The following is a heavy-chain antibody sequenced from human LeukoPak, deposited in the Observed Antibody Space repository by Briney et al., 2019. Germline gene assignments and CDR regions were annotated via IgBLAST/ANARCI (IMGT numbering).Heavy chain of an antibody. D-gene: IGHD2/OR15-2a*01. Sequence: SETLSLTCTVSGGSISSGDYYWSWIRQPPGKGLEWIGCIYYSGSTYYNPSLKSRVTISVDTSKNQFSLKLSSVTAADTAVYYCARDGNTGYFDYWGQGTLVTVSS. V-gene: IGHV4-30-4*02. J-gene: IGHJ4*02. CDR2: IYYSGST. CDR1: GGSISSGDYY. CDR3: ARDGNTGYFDY.